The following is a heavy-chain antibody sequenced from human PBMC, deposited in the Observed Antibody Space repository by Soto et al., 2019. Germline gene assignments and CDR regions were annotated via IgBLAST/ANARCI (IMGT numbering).Heavy chain of an antibody. CDR3: ASQIVVYGMEV. Sequence: GASLKISCKGSGYSFTSYWISWVRQMPGKGLERMGRIDPSDSYTNYSPSFQGHVTISADKSISTAYLQWSSLKASDTAMYYCASQIVVYGMEVWGQGTRVTVSS. CDR1: GYSFTSYW. D-gene: IGHD2-15*01. J-gene: IGHJ6*01. CDR2: IDPSDSYT. V-gene: IGHV5-10-1*01.